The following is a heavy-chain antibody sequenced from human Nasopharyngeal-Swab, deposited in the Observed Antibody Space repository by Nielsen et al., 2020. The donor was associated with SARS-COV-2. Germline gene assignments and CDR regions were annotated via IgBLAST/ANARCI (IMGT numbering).Heavy chain of an antibody. Sequence: GESLKISCAASGFTFSSFAISWVRQAPGKGLEWVSTISDSGSSTYYSDSVKGRFSISRDNSKNTLYLQMNSLRAEDTAVYYCMVRDYLYAMDVWGQGTTVTVSS. CDR1: GFTFSSFA. V-gene: IGHV3-23*01. CDR2: ISDSGSST. J-gene: IGHJ6*02. D-gene: IGHD3-10*01. CDR3: MVRDYLYAMDV.